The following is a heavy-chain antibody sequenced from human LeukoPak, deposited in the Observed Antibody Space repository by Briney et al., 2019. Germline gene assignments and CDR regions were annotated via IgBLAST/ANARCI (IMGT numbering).Heavy chain of an antibody. J-gene: IGHJ3*02. CDR3: AAVGATGAFDI. D-gene: IGHD1-26*01. CDR1: GGTFGNDA. CDR2: IIPHLDIV. Sequence: EASVKVSCKTSGGTFGNDAVSWVRQAPGQGPEWMGRIIPHLDIVIYAEKFQGRLTITADTSTSTAYMELSSLRSEDTAVYYCAAVGATGAFDIWGQGTMVTVSS. V-gene: IGHV1-69*04.